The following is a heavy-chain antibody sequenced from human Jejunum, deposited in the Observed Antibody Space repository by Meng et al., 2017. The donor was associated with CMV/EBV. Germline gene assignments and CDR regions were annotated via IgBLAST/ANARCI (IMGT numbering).Heavy chain of an antibody. Sequence: VSGDSITNNLYYWNWIRQTPGKGLEWIGYIYDSGATHYNPSLKGRATMSVDTSKNQFSLNLKSVTAADTAIYYCVGNYDVHLNWFDPWGRGTLVTVSS. CDR2: IYDSGAT. V-gene: IGHV4-30-4*01. CDR3: VGNYDVHLNWFDP. D-gene: IGHD3-10*02. J-gene: IGHJ5*02. CDR1: GDSITNNLYY.